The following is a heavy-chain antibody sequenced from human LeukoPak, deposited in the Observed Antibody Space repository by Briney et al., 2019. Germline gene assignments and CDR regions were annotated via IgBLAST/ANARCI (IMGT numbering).Heavy chain of an antibody. CDR3: ARRSSGWYGVDY. D-gene: IGHD6-19*01. V-gene: IGHV4-38-2*01. Sequence: KPSETLSPTCAVSGYSISSGYYWGWIRQPPGKGLEWIGSIYHSGSTYYNPSLKSRVTISVDTSKNQFSLKLSSVTAADTAVYYCARRSSGWYGVDYWGQGTLVTVSS. CDR2: IYHSGST. J-gene: IGHJ4*02. CDR1: GYSISSGYY.